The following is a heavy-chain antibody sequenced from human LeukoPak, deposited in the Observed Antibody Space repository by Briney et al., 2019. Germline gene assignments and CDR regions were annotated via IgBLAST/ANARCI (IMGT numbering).Heavy chain of an antibody. CDR1: GYRFTSYW. D-gene: IGHD1-26*01. V-gene: IGHV5-10-1*01. J-gene: IGHJ3*02. CDR3: ARHQLLGPCFKDVCSDAFDI. CDR2: SDPSDSYT. Sequence: GECLRISCKGSGYRFTSYWISWVRQMPGKGLEWMGRSDPSDSYTNDSPSFQGHLSISADKSISTAYLQWSSLKASDTAMYYCARHQLLGPCFKDVCSDAFDIWGQGTMVTVSS.